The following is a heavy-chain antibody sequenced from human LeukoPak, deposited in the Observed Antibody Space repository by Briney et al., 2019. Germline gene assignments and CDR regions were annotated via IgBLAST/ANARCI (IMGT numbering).Heavy chain of an antibody. V-gene: IGHV3-48*03. CDR2: ISSSGSTI. D-gene: IGHD3-3*01. J-gene: IGHJ4*02. Sequence: PGGSLGLSCAASGFTFSSYEMNWVRQAPGKGLEWVSYISSSGSTIYYADSVKGRFTISRDNAKNSLYLQMNSLRAEDTAVYYCARDVLRFLEWLPAYFDYWGQGTLVTVSS. CDR1: GFTFSSYE. CDR3: ARDVLRFLEWLPAYFDY.